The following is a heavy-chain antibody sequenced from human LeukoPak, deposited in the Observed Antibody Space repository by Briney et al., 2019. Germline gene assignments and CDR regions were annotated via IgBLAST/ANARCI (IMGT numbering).Heavy chain of an antibody. J-gene: IGHJ3*01. D-gene: IGHD3-3*01. V-gene: IGHV4-4*09. CDR2: IHTSGSN. Sequence: PSETLSLTCTVSGVSISPYYWAWIRQPPGKGLEWIGYIHTSGSNNQYPSLKSRVTISVDKSKNHFSLRLTSVTAADTAVYYCARLSAAVHLGAFDLWGQGTMVTVSS. CDR3: ARLSAAVHLGAFDL. CDR1: GVSISPYY.